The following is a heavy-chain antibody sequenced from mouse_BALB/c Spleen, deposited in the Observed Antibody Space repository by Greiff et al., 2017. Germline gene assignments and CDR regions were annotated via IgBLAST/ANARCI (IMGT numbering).Heavy chain of an antibody. Sequence: EVKLVESGGGLVQPGGSLKLSCAASGFTFSSYTMSWVRQTPEKRLEWVAYISNGGGSTYYPDTVKGRFTISRDNAKNTLYLQMSSLKSEDTAMYYCARRFPFAYWGQGTLVTVSA. CDR2: ISNGGGST. CDR3: ARRFPFAY. J-gene: IGHJ3*01. CDR1: GFTFSSYT. V-gene: IGHV5-12-2*01.